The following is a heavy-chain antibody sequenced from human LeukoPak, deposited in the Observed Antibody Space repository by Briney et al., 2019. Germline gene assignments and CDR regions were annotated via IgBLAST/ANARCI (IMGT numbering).Heavy chain of an antibody. V-gene: IGHV4-61*01. Sequence: SETLSLTCTVSGGSVSSGSYYWSWIRQPPGKELEWIGYIYYSGSTNYNPSLKSRVTISVDTSKNQFSLKLSSVTAADTAVYYCAREGHSSSWPYYYGMDVWGQGTTVTVSS. CDR1: GGSVSSGSYY. CDR3: AREGHSSSWPYYYGMDV. CDR2: IYYSGST. J-gene: IGHJ6*02. D-gene: IGHD6-13*01.